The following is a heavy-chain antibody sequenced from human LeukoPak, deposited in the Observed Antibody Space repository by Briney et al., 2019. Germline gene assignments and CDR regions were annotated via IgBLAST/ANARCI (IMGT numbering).Heavy chain of an antibody. CDR3: ARLWFGELSAGFDP. CDR2: IYTSGST. Sequence: SETLSLTCTVSGGSISSYYWSWIRQPAGKGLEWIGRIYTSGSTNYNPSLKSRVTMSVDTSKNQFSLKLSSVTAADTAVYYCARLWFGELSAGFDPWVQGTLVTVSS. CDR1: GGSISSYY. V-gene: IGHV4-4*07. J-gene: IGHJ5*02. D-gene: IGHD3-10*01.